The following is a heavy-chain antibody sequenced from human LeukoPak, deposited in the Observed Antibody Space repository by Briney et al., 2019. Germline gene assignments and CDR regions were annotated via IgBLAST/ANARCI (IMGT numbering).Heavy chain of an antibody. CDR2: INPNSGGT. CDR3: ASSVVAYLDY. CDR1: GYNFTDSY. D-gene: IGHD3-22*01. V-gene: IGHV1-2*04. Sequence: ASVKVSCKASGYNFTDSYMHWVRQAPGQGLEWVGWINPNSGGTDYAQKFQGWVTMTRDTSISTAYMDLSRLRSDDTAVYYCASSVVAYLDYWGQGTLVTVSS. J-gene: IGHJ4*02.